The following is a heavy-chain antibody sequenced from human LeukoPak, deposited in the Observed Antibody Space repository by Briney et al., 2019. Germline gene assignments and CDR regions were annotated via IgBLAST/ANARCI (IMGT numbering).Heavy chain of an antibody. Sequence: PGGSQRLSCAASGFTFSSYWMSWVRQAPGKGLEWVANIEQDGSQKYYVDPVKGRFSISRDNAKNSLYLQMNSLRAEDTAVYYCARGVPYASWSGPHYSDYWGQGTLVTVSS. CDR2: IEQDGSQK. J-gene: IGHJ4*02. V-gene: IGHV3-7*01. CDR1: GFTFSSYW. D-gene: IGHD3-3*01. CDR3: ARGVPYASWSGPHYSDY.